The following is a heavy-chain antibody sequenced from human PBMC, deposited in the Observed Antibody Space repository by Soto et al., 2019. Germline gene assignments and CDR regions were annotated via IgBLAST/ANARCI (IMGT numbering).Heavy chain of an antibody. CDR1: GYTFTGYC. D-gene: IGHD6-19*01. CDR2: RNPNSGGT. J-gene: IGHJ6*02. V-gene: IGHV1-2*04. Sequence: GASVKVSCKASGYTFTGYCMHWVRQAPGEGVEWMGWRNPNSGGTNYAQKFQGWVTMTRDTSISTAYMELSRLRSDDTAVYYCAREEYSSGWYPYYYYAMDVWGQGTTVTVSS. CDR3: AREEYSSGWYPYYYYAMDV.